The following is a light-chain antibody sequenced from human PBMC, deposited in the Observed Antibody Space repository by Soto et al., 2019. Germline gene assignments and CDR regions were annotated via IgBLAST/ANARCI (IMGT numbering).Light chain of an antibody. CDR3: QQYNSYSLAT. Sequence: DIQMTQSPSTLSASVGDRVTITCRASQSISSWLAWYQQKPGKAPKLLIYDASSLESGVPSRFSGSGSGTEFTLTISSLQPDDFETYYCQQYNSYSLATFGPGTKVDIK. J-gene: IGKJ3*01. V-gene: IGKV1-5*01. CDR2: DAS. CDR1: QSISSW.